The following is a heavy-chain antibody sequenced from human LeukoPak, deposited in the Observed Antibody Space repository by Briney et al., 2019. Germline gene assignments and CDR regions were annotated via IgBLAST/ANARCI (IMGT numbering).Heavy chain of an antibody. CDR1: GGSISSGSYY. CDR2: IYTSGST. Sequence: SQTLSLTCTVSGGSISSGSYYWSWIRQPAGKGLEWIGRIYTSGSTNYNPSLKSRVTISVDTSKNQFSLKQSSVTAADTAVYYCARQKGIAVAGYYFDYWGQGTLVTVSS. CDR3: ARQKGIAVAGYYFDY. J-gene: IGHJ4*02. D-gene: IGHD6-19*01. V-gene: IGHV4-61*02.